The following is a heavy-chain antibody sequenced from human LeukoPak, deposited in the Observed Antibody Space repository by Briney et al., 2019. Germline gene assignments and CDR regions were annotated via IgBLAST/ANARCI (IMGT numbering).Heavy chain of an antibody. D-gene: IGHD2-8*01. CDR2: TYYRSKWYN. CDR3: VRDQRDTNLYYYGMHV. CDR1: GDSVSRAGTA. J-gene: IGHJ6*01. Sequence: SQTLSLTCAISGDSVSRAGTALSWIRQSPSRGLEWLGRTYYRSKWYNDYAVSVKSRISINPDTSRNQFSLQLNSVTPEDTAVYYCVRDQRDTNLYYYGMHVWGQGTTVTVSS. V-gene: IGHV6-1*01.